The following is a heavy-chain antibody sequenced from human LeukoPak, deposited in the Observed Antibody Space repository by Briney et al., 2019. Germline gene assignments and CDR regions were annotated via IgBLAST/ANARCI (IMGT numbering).Heavy chain of an antibody. Sequence: SETLSLTCTVSGGSISSYYWSWIRPPPGKGLEWIGYIYYSGSTNYNPSLKSRVTISVDTSKNQFSLKLSSVTAADTAVYYCARAGPYSGYDFDYWGQGTLVTVSS. CDR3: ARAGPYSGYDFDY. D-gene: IGHD5-12*01. CDR1: GGSISSYY. J-gene: IGHJ4*02. CDR2: IYYSGST. V-gene: IGHV4-59*12.